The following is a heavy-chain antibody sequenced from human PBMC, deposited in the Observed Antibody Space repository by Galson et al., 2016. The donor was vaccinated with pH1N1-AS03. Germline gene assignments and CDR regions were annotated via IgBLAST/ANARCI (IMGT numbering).Heavy chain of an antibody. D-gene: IGHD4-17*01. Sequence: PALVKPPQTLTLTCTFSGFSLRTSGMCVSWIRQPPGKALEWLARIDWDDDKYYSKSLKTRLTISKDTSKNQVALTMTNMDPVDTATYYCARMRDYGDLRDAFDIWGQGTMVTVSS. CDR3: ARMRDYGDLRDAFDI. V-gene: IGHV2-70*11. CDR1: GFSLRTSGMC. CDR2: IDWDDDK. J-gene: IGHJ3*02.